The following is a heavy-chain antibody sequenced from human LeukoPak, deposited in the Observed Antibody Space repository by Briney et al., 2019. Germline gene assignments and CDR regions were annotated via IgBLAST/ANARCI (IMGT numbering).Heavy chain of an antibody. CDR1: GFTFSSYG. CDR2: ISYDGSNK. V-gene: IGHV3-30*18. J-gene: IGHJ4*02. Sequence: GGSLRLSCAASGFTFSSYGMHWVRQAPGKGLEWVAVISYDGSNKYYADSVKGRFTISRDNSKYTLYLQMNSLRAEDTAVYYCAKSGWGLFDYWGQGTPVTVSS. CDR3: AKSGWGLFDY. D-gene: IGHD6-19*01.